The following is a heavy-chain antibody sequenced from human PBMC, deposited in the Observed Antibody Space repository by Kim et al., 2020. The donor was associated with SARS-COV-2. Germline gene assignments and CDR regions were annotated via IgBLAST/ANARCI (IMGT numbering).Heavy chain of an antibody. CDR3: ESPQGELLR. Sequence: GGSLRLSCAASGFTFSSYGMSWVRQAPGKGLEWVSAISSSGGSTYYADSVRGRFAISRDNSKITVYLQMNTLRAEDTAVYYCESPQGELLRRGQGGLVT. CDR2: ISSSGGST. V-gene: IGHV3-23*01. D-gene: IGHD1-26*01. J-gene: IGHJ4*02. CDR1: GFTFSSYG.